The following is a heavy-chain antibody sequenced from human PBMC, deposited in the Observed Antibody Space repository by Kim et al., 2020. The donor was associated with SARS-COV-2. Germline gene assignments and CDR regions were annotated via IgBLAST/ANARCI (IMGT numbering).Heavy chain of an antibody. J-gene: IGHJ4*02. CDR1: GGSISTAFY. D-gene: IGHD3-10*01. CDR3: ARPSSRFGDYAL. V-gene: IGHV4-39*01. Sequence: SETLSLTCTVSGGSISTAFYWGWIRQPSGKGLEWIGSVYYTGDTYYSPSLKGRVTIYVDTSKNQFSLDVNSVTAADTAMYYCARPSSRFGDYALWGQGTLVTVFS. CDR2: VYYTGDT.